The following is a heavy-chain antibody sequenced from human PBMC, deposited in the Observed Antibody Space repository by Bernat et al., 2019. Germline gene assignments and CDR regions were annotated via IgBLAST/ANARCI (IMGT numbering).Heavy chain of an antibody. V-gene: IGHV3-23*01. Sequence: EVQLLESGGGLVQPGGSLRLSCAASGFTFSSYAMSWVRQAPGKGLEWVSAISGSGGSTYYADSVKGRFTISRDNSKNTLYLQMNSLRAEDTAVYYCASHSRRYCSGGSCYSLGYWGQGTLVTVSS. CDR3: ASHSRRYCSGGSCYSLGY. J-gene: IGHJ4*02. D-gene: IGHD2-15*01. CDR2: ISGSGGST. CDR1: GFTFSSYA.